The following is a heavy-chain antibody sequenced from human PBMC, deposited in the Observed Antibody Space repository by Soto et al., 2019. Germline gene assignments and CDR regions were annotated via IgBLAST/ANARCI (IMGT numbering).Heavy chain of an antibody. J-gene: IGHJ6*02. CDR1: GCVFRRYA. CDR3: ARPDEGSYHSNHNHHYALDV. D-gene: IGHD3-16*02. CDR2: IVPIFGTT. Sequence: SVKASCKVSGCVFRRYAISWVRQAPGQGLEWLGGIVPIFGTTNYAQKFQGRVTIVADESTSTAYMDLSSLRSDDTAVYYCARPDEGSYHSNHNHHYALDVWGQGTTITVSS. V-gene: IGHV1-69*13.